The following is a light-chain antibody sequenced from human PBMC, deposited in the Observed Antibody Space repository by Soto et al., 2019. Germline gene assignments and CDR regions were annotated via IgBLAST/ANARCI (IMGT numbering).Light chain of an antibody. J-gene: IGKJ3*01. CDR2: AAS. Sequence: DIQMTQSPSSLSASVGDRVTITCRASQTIIRYLNWYQQKPGRAPNLLIYAASSLQSGVPSRFSGSGSGTEFTLTISSLQPGDFATYYCKQSYSTLFTFGPGTKVEIK. CDR3: KQSYSTLFT. CDR1: QTIIRY. V-gene: IGKV1-39*01.